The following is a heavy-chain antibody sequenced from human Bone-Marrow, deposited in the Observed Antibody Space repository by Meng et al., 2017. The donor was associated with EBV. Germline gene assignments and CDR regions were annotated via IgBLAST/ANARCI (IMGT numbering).Heavy chain of an antibody. J-gene: IGHJ4*02. CDR2: IIPIFGTA. CDR3: ARVRSSWSEIGY. D-gene: IGHD6-13*01. Sequence: QVQLVHSVCVMKKPGSSVKVSCKASGGTISSYAISLVRQAPGQGLEWMGGIIPIFGTANYAQKFQGRVTITAGESTSTAYMELSSLRSEDTAVYYCARVRSSWSEIGYWGQGTLVTVSS. V-gene: IGHV1-69*01. CDR1: GGTISSYA.